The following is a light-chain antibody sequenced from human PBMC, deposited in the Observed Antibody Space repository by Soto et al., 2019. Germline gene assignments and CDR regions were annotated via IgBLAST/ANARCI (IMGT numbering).Light chain of an antibody. Sequence: DIVMTQSPATLSVSPGERATLSCRASQSVSSTLAWYQQKPGQAPRLLIYGTSTRAAGIPARFSGSASGTEYTLTISSLQSEDVAVYYCQQYSEWPLTFGGGTKVEIK. J-gene: IGKJ4*01. CDR1: QSVSST. V-gene: IGKV3-15*01. CDR3: QQYSEWPLT. CDR2: GTS.